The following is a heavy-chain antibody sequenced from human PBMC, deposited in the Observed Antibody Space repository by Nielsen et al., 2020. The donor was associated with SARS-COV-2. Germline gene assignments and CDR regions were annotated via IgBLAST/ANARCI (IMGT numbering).Heavy chain of an antibody. V-gene: IGHV1-18*01. Sequence: WVRQAPGQGLEWMGWITTHNGLTNYAHKLQGRVTMTTDTSTSTVYMELRSLRSDDTAVYYCARDRDPTGANIVLVVAAYQGMDVWGQGTTVTVSS. CDR2: ITTHNGLT. J-gene: IGHJ6*02. D-gene: IGHD2-15*01. CDR3: ARDRDPTGANIVLVVAAYQGMDV.